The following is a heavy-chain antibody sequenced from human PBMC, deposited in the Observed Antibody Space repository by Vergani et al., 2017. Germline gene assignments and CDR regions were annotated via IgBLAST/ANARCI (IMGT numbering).Heavy chain of an antibody. CDR3: AGGMGNFWSGYVYYYYYMDV. J-gene: IGHJ6*03. CDR2: INDSGST. Sequence: QVQLQQWGAGLLKPSETLSLTCAVYGGSFSGYSWSWIRQPPGKGLEWSGEINDSGSTNYNPSLKSRVTISVDTSKNHFSLKLSSVTAADTAVYYCAGGMGNFWSGYVYYYYYMDVWGKGTTVTVSS. D-gene: IGHD3-3*01. V-gene: IGHV4-34*01. CDR1: GGSFSGYS.